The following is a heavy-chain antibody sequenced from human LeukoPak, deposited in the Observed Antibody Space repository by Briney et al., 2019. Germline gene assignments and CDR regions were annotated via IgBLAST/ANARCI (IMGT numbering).Heavy chain of an antibody. CDR2: TYYRSKWYT. Sequence: SQTLSLTCAISGDSVSSNRAAWNWIRQSPSRGLEWLGRTYYRSKWYTDYAVSVKSRITINPDTSNNQFSLQLNSVTPADTAVYYCAGAHTTTVRALDVWGRGTMVTVSS. J-gene: IGHJ3*01. D-gene: IGHD5-18*01. CDR1: GDSVSSNRAA. V-gene: IGHV6-1*01. CDR3: AGAHTTTVRALDV.